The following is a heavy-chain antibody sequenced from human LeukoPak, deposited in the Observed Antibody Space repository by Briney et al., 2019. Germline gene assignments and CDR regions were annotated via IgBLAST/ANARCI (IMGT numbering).Heavy chain of an antibody. V-gene: IGHV3-7*03. D-gene: IGHD3-9*01. CDR1: GFTFSSYW. CDR3: ARDYTGYFP. Sequence: PGGSLRLSCEASGFTFSSYWMSWVRQAPGKGLEWVANIKTDGSKKYYVDSVKGRFTISRDNAKNSLYLQMNSLRAEDTAVYYCARDYTGYFPWGQGTLVIVSS. J-gene: IGHJ5*02. CDR2: IKTDGSKK.